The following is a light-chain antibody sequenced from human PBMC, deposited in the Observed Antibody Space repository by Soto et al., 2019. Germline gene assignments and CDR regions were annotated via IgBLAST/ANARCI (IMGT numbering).Light chain of an antibody. V-gene: IGKV1-5*03. CDR1: QTISSW. CDR2: KAS. CDR3: QQFKNYPIT. J-gene: IGKJ5*01. Sequence: DIQMTQSPSTLSGSVGDRVTITCRASQTISSWLVWYQQKPGKAPKLLIYKASNLESGVPSRFSGSGSGTEFTLTISSLHPEDFAVYFCQQFKNYPITFGQGTRLEIK.